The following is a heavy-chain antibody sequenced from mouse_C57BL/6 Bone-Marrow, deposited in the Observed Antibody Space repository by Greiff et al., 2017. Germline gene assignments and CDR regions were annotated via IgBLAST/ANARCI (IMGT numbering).Heavy chain of an antibody. D-gene: IGHD1-1*01. V-gene: IGHV1-7*01. J-gene: IGHJ3*01. CDR3: ARDYGSSPWFAY. Sequence: QVQLQQSGAELAKPGASVKLSCTASGYTFNSYWMHWVKQRPGQGLEWIGYINPSSGYTKYNQKFKDKATLTADTSSSTAYMQLSSLTYEDAAVYYCARDYGSSPWFAYWGQGTLVTVSA. CDR2: INPSSGYT. CDR1: GYTFNSYW.